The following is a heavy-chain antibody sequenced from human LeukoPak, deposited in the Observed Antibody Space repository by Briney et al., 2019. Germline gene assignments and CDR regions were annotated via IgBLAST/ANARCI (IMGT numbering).Heavy chain of an antibody. CDR3: ARVTGYSYGYLAY. Sequence: SETLSLTCTVSGGSIASNGYYWGWIRQPPGKGLEWIGSIYFSGSSYYDPSLQSRVTISVDTSKNQFSLKVSSVTAADTAVYYCARVTGYSYGYLAYWGQGTLVTVS. CDR2: IYFSGSS. D-gene: IGHD5-18*01. J-gene: IGHJ4*02. CDR1: GGSIASNGYY. V-gene: IGHV4-39*07.